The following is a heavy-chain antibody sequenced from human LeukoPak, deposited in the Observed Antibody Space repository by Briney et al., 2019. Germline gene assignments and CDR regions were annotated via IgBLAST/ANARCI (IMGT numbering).Heavy chain of an antibody. CDR2: ISYSGNT. D-gene: IGHD6-19*01. Sequence: SETLSLTCTVSGGSITSYYWSWIRQPPGKGLEWIGYISYSGNTNYNPSLKSRVTISVDTSKNQFSLKLSSVTAADTAVYYCARRVQWRLGIDYWGQGTPVTVSS. CDR1: GGSITSYY. V-gene: IGHV4-59*08. J-gene: IGHJ4*02. CDR3: ARRVQWRLGIDY.